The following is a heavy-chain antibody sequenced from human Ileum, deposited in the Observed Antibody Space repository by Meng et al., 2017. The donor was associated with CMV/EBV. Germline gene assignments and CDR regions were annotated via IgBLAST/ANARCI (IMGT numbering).Heavy chain of an antibody. Sequence: SETLSLTCTVSGGSISSSSYYWVWIRQPPGQGLEWIGSIYYSGTTFYNASLKSRVIISVDTSNNQFSLKLSSVTAADTAVYYCARLRYRDATSCLFDYWGQGTLVTVSS. CDR2: IYYSGTT. CDR3: ARLRYRDATSCLFDY. CDR1: GGSISSSSYY. D-gene: IGHD2-2*01. J-gene: IGHJ4*02. V-gene: IGHV4-39*01.